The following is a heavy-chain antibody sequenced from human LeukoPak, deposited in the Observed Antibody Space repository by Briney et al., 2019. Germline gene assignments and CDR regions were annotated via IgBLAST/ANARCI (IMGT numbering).Heavy chain of an antibody. CDR3: AREMAASGSWDY. CDR1: GGSISSYY. D-gene: IGHD1-26*01. J-gene: IGHJ4*02. Sequence: SETLSLTCTVSGGSISSYYWSWIRQPPGKGLEWIGYIYYSGSTNYNPSLKSRVTISVDTSKNQFSLKLSSVTAADTAVYYCAREMAASGSWDYWGQGTLVTVSS. CDR2: IYYSGST. V-gene: IGHV4-59*01.